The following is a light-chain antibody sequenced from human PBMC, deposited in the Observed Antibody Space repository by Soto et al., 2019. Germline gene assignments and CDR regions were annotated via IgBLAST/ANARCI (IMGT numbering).Light chain of an antibody. CDR1: QGISSY. V-gene: IGKV1-8*01. CDR2: AAS. CDR3: QQSYCYPLT. Sequence: AIRVTKSPASLSSSTGDRVTITCRASQGISSYLAWYQQKPGKAPKLLIYAASTLQSGVPSRFSGSGSGTDFTLTICCLQSEDFATYYCQQSYCYPLTFGGGTKVDIK. J-gene: IGKJ4*01.